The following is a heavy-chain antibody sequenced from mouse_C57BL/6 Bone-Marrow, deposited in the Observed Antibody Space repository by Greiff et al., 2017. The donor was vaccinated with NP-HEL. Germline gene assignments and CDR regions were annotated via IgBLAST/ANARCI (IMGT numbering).Heavy chain of an antibody. CDR1: GFTFNTYA. CDR3: VRPHYYGSRDYAMDY. Sequence: EVKVVESGGGLVQPKGSLKLSCAASGFTFNTYAMNWVRQAPGKGLEWVARIRSKSNNYATYYADSVKDRFTISRDDSQSMLYLQMNNLKTEDTAMYYCVRPHYYGSRDYAMDYWGQGTSVTVSS. CDR2: IRSKSNNYAT. V-gene: IGHV10-1*02. D-gene: IGHD1-1*01. J-gene: IGHJ4*01.